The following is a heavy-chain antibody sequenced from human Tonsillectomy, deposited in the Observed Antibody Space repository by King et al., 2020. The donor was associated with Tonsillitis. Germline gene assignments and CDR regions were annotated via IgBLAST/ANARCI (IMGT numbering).Heavy chain of an antibody. J-gene: IGHJ6*02. CDR3: AGVWVPQRGFGMDV. CDR2: ISSSRSYI. CDR1: GFTFSSYS. D-gene: IGHD5-12*01. V-gene: IGHV3-21*01. Sequence: DVQLVESGGGLVKPGGSLRLSCAASGFTFSSYSMNWVRQAPGKGLEWVSSISSSRSYIYYADSVKGRFTISRDNALNSLYLQMNSLRAEDTAVYYCAGVWVPQRGFGMDVWGQGTTVTVSS.